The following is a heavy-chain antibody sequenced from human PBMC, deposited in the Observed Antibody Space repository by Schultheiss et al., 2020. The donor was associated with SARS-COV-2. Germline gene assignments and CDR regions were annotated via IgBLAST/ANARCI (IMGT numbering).Heavy chain of an antibody. CDR3: ARDRWLDV. D-gene: IGHD3-16*02. CDR2: INHSGRT. CDR1: GGSFSGYY. V-gene: IGHV4-34*01. J-gene: IGHJ5*02. Sequence: SETLSLTCAVYGGSFSGYYWSWIRQPPGKGLEWIGEINHSGRTNYNPSLKSRVTISVDTSKNQFSLKLSSVTAADTAVYYCARDRWLDVWGQGTLVTVSS.